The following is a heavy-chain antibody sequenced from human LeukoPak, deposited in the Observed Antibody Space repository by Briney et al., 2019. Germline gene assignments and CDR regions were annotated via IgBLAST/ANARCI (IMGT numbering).Heavy chain of an antibody. D-gene: IGHD5-24*01. CDR1: GGSISSYY. V-gene: IGHV4-59*08. Sequence: PSETLSLTCTVSGGSISSYYWCWIRQPPGKGLEWIGYIYYSGSTNYNPSLKSRVTISVDTSKNQFSLKLSSVTAADTAVYYCARLAIDGYNRDYYFDYWGQGTLVTVSS. CDR3: ARLAIDGYNRDYYFDY. CDR2: IYYSGST. J-gene: IGHJ4*02.